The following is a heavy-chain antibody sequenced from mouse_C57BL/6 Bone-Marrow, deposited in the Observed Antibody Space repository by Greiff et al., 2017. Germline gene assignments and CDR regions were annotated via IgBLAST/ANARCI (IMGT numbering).Heavy chain of an antibody. V-gene: IGHV1-26*01. J-gene: IGHJ4*01. CDR2: ISPKTGGT. D-gene: IGHD1-1*01. Sequence: EVQLQQSGPELVKPGASVKISCKASGYTFTDYEMNWVKQSHGKSLEWIGDISPKTGGTSYNQKFKGKATLTVDKSSSTAYMELRSLTSEDSAVYYLACAGSTTGVDYWGQGTSVTVSS. CDR1: GYTFTDYE. CDR3: ACAGSTTGVDY.